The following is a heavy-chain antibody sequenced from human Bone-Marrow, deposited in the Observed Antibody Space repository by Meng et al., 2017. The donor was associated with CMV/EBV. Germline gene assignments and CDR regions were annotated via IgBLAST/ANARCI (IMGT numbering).Heavy chain of an antibody. CDR3: ARSLEGSSKTYCGGGCYQRPLTIDY. CDR2: FYYRGST. J-gene: IGHJ4*02. Sequence: YLRCRCQHPGEGLQGIGYFYYRGSTYYNPSLKSRVTISVDTSTNQFSLKLSSVTAADTAVYYCARSLEGSSKTYCGGGCYQRPLTIDYWGQGTLVTVSS. D-gene: IGHD2-21*02. CDR1: Y. V-gene: IGHV4-31*02.